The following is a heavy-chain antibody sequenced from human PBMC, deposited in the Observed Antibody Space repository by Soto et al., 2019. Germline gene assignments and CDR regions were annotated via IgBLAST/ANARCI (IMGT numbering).Heavy chain of an antibody. D-gene: IGHD3-10*01. J-gene: IGHJ6*02. CDR1: GFTFSSYS. CDR2: ISSSSSYI. V-gene: IGHV3-21*01. CDR3: ARQSMVRDPLSAYGMDV. Sequence: EVQLVESGGGLVKPGGSLRLSCAASGFTFSSYSMNWVRQAPGKGLEWVSSISSSSSYIYYADSVKGRFTISRDNAKNSLYLQMNSLRAEDTAVYYCARQSMVRDPLSAYGMDVWGQGTTVTVSS.